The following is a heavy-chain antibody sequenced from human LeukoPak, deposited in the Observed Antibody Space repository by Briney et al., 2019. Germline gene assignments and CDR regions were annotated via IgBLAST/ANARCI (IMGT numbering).Heavy chain of an antibody. Sequence: ASVKVSCKASGYTFTSYYMHWVRQAPGQGLEWMGIINPSGGSTSYAQKFQGRVTMTRDTSTSTVYMELSGLRSEDTAVYYCARDYYGSGNHYYGMDVWGQGTTVTVSS. CDR1: GYTFTSYY. J-gene: IGHJ6*02. D-gene: IGHD3-10*01. CDR3: ARDYYGSGNHYYGMDV. V-gene: IGHV1-46*01. CDR2: INPSGGST.